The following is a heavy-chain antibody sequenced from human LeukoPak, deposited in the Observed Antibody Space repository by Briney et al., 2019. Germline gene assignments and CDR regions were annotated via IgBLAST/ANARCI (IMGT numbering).Heavy chain of an antibody. D-gene: IGHD1-26*01. CDR1: GGSISSSSYY. Sequence: SETLSLTCTVSGGSISSSSYYWGWIRQPPGKGLEWIGSIYYSGSTYYNPSLKSRVTISVDTSKNQFSLKLSSVTAADTAVYYCARHRAGREEAFDIWGQGTMVTVSS. V-gene: IGHV4-39*01. CDR3: ARHRAGREEAFDI. J-gene: IGHJ3*02. CDR2: IYYSGST.